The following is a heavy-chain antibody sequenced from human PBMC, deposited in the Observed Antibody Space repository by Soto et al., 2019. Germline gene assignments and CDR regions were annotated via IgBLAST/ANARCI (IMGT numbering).Heavy chain of an antibody. D-gene: IGHD3-10*01. CDR1: GFTFSSYG. J-gene: IGHJ4*02. CDR3: ARAPRGVIPYHFES. CDR2: IWYDGSNK. V-gene: IGHV3-33*01. Sequence: QVQLVESGGGMVQPGRSLRLSCAASGFTFSSYGMHWVHQAPGKGLEWVAVIWYDGSNKYSADSVKGRFTISRDNSQTTLDLQMNSLRAEDTAVYYCARAPRGVIPYHFESWGQGTLVTVSS.